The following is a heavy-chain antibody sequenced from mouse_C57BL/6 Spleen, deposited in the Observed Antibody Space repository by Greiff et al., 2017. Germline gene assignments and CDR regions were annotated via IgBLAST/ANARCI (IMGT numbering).Heavy chain of an antibody. CDR2: IHPNSGST. D-gene: IGHD4-1*01. Sequence: QVQLQQPGAELVKPGASVKLSCKASGYTFTSYWMHWVKQRPGQGLEWIGMIHPNSGSTNYNEKFKGKATLTVDKSSSTAYMQLSSLTSEDSAVYYCARSELGRAMDYWGQGTSVNGFS. V-gene: IGHV1-64*01. J-gene: IGHJ4*01. CDR1: GYTFTSYW. CDR3: ARSELGRAMDY.